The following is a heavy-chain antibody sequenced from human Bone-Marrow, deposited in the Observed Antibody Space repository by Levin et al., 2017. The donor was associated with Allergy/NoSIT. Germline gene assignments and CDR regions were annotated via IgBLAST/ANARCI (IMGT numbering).Heavy chain of an antibody. V-gene: IGHV1-8*01. J-gene: IGHJ6*02. CDR1: GYTFTSYD. D-gene: IGHD2/OR15-2a*01. CDR3: ARASKGNYYYGMDV. Sequence: GASVKVSCKASGYTFTSYDINWVRQATGQGLEWMGWMNPNSGNTGFAQRFQGRVTMTRNTSISTAYMELRSLRSEDTAVYYCARASKGNYYYGMDVWGQGTTVTVSS. CDR2: MNPNSGNT.